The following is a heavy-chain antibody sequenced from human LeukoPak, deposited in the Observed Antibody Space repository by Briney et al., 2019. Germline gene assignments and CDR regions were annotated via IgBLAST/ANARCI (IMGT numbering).Heavy chain of an antibody. V-gene: IGHV4-59*08. CDR3: ARLENVDWFDP. J-gene: IGHJ5*02. D-gene: IGHD1-1*01. Sequence: SETLSLTCTVSGGSISSYYGSWIRQPPGEGLEWIGYIYYSGSTNYNPSLKSRVTISVDTSKNQFSLKLSSVTAADTAVYYCARLENVDWFDPWGQGTLVIVSS. CDR2: IYYSGST. CDR1: GGSISSYY.